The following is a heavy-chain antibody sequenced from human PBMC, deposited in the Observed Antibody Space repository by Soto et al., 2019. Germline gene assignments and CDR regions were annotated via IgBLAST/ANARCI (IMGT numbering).Heavy chain of an antibody. V-gene: IGHV1-69*01. CDR1: GGLFSSFA. J-gene: IGHJ4*02. D-gene: IGHD3-16*01. CDR3: ARGGGPYVWFNEF. Sequence: QEQLVQSGPEVKRPGSSVKVSCKDSGGLFSSFAISWVRQAPGQGLEWLGGIIPVFGTTNYAEKFQARVTITEDESTNTAYMELSSLTYGDTAMYYCARGGGPYVWFNEFWGQGTLVTVSS. CDR2: IIPVFGTT.